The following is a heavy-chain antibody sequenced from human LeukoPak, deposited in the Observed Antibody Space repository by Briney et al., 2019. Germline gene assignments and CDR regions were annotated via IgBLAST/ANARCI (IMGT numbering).Heavy chain of an antibody. CDR2: IYYSGST. Sequence: SETLSLTCTVSGGSISSSNYYWGWIRQPPGKGLEWIGSIYYSGSTYYNPSLKSRVTISVDTPKNQFSLKLSSVTAADTAVYYSARLPYPYDSSGSPPLDYWGQGTLVTVSS. V-gene: IGHV4-39*01. D-gene: IGHD3-22*01. J-gene: IGHJ4*02. CDR1: GGSISSSNYY. CDR3: ARLPYPYDSSGSPPLDY.